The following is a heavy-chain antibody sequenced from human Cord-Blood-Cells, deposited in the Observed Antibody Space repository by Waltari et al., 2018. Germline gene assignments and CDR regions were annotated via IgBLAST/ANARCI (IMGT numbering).Heavy chain of an antibody. D-gene: IGHD3-22*01. CDR1: GGSIRSSSYY. CDR3: AIYDSSGYYFDY. V-gene: IGHV4-39*01. J-gene: IGHJ4*02. CDR2: IYYSGST. Sequence: QLQLQESGPGLVKPSETLSLTCTVSGGSIRSSSYYWGWIRQPPGKGLVWVGSIYYSGSTYYNPSLKSRVTISVDTSKNPFSLKLSSVTAADTAVYYCAIYDSSGYYFDYWGQGTLVTVSS.